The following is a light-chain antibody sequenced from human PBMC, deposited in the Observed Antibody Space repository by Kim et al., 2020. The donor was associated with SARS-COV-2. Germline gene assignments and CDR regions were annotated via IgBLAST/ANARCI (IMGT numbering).Light chain of an antibody. CDR2: DIT. J-gene: IGLJ1*01. CDR3: SSLTSSGTYV. Sequence: GQSIATSCTGTSSDVGGYNSISWYQQHPGKAPKLILYDITKRPSGVSDRFSGSKSGNTASLTITGLQAEDEADYYCSSLTSSGTYVFGTGTKVTVL. V-gene: IGLV2-14*03. CDR1: SSDVGGYNS.